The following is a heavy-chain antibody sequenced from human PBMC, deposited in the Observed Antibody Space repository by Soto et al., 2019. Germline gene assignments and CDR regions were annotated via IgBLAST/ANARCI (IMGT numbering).Heavy chain of an antibody. J-gene: IGHJ4*02. D-gene: IGHD3-10*01. V-gene: IGHV4-4*02. CDR3: ARLVYDTRLNYMYFDF. CDR2: IFHDGTA. CDR1: GVSISSGNW. Sequence: SETLSLTCAVSGVSISSGNWWTWVRQTPQRGLEYIGEIFHDGTANYSPSFERRVAISVGTSKNQFSLKLTSVTAADTAIYFCARLVYDTRLNYMYFDFWGQGALVTVSS.